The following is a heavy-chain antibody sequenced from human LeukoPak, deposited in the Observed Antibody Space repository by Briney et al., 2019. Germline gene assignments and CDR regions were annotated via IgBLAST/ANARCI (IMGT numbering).Heavy chain of an antibody. V-gene: IGHV4-39*07. CDR3: ARGRSQWLVPKVFDY. D-gene: IGHD6-19*01. J-gene: IGHJ4*02. Sequence: PSETLSLTSTVSGGSVSRGSYYCSWIRHPPGEGLEWIGEINHSGSTNYNPSLKSRVTISVDTSKNQFSLKLSSVNAADTAVYYCARGRSQWLVPKVFDYWGQGTLVTVSS. CDR2: INHSGST. CDR1: GGSVSRGSYY.